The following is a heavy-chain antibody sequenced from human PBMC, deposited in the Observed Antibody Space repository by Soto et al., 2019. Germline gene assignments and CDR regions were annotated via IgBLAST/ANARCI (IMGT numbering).Heavy chain of an antibody. J-gene: IGHJ4*02. Sequence: PGGSLRLSCAASGVTFSSYWMHWVRQAPGKGLVWVSRINSDGSSTSYADSVKGRFTISRDNAKNTLYLQMNSLRAEDTAVYYCAIISIAVAAGSTFDYWGQGTLVTVSS. V-gene: IGHV3-74*01. CDR3: AIISIAVAAGSTFDY. CDR2: INSDGSST. CDR1: GVTFSSYW. D-gene: IGHD6-19*01.